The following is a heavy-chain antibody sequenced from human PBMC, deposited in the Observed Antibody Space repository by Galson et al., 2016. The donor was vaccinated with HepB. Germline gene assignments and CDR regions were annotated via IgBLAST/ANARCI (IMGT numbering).Heavy chain of an antibody. Sequence: SLRLSCAASGFTFINYAMSWVRQAPGKGLEWVSGISGDGHSTYYADSVKGRFTISRDNSNNTLYVQMSSLRGEDTAIYYCAKVTTVSTSLPNYAMDVWGQGTTVTVSS. V-gene: IGHV3-23*01. CDR3: AKVTTVSTSLPNYAMDV. CDR1: GFTFINYA. D-gene: IGHD4-17*01. CDR2: ISGDGHST. J-gene: IGHJ6*02.